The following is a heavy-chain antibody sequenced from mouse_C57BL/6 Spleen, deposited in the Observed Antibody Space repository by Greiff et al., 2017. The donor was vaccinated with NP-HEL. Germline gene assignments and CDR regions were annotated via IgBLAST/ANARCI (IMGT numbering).Heavy chain of an antibody. CDR1: GYTFTSYW. D-gene: IGHD1-1*01. CDR2: IHPNSGST. Sequence: VQLQQSGAELVKPGASVKLSCKASGYTFTSYWMHWVKQRPGQGLEWIGMIHPNSGSTNYNEKFTSKATLTVDKSSSTAYMQLSSLTSEDSAVYYCARDTTVEAPYALDYWGQGTSVTVSS. CDR3: ARDTTVEAPYALDY. J-gene: IGHJ4*01. V-gene: IGHV1-64*01.